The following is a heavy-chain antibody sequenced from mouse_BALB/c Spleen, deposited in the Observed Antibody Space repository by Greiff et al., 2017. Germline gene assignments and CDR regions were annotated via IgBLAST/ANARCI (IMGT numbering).Heavy chain of an antibody. D-gene: IGHD1-1*01. V-gene: IGHV3-8*02. CDR3: AHYYGSSLSYWYFDV. CDR2: ISYSGST. J-gene: IGHJ1*01. CDR1: GDSITSGY. Sequence: EVKLVESGPSLVKPSQTLSLTCSVTGDSITSGYWNWIRKFPGNKLEYMGYISYSGSTYYNPSLKSRISITRDTSKNQYYLQLNSVTTEDTATYYCAHYYGSSLSYWYFDVWGAGTTVTVSS.